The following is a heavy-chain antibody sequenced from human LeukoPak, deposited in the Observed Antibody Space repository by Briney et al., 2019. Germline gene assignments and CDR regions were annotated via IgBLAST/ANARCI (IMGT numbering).Heavy chain of an antibody. J-gene: IGHJ4*02. CDR3: ARGKQLWNFDS. CDR2: TFPMFSTS. CDR1: RDTFNDYA. D-gene: IGHD5-18*01. V-gene: IGHV1-69*05. Sequence: SVKVSCKASRDTFNDYAITWVRQAPGQGPEWMGGTFPMFSTSTYAQKFQGRITITTDESTTTAYMELTSLTSEDTAVYYCARGKQLWNFDSWGQGTLVTVSS.